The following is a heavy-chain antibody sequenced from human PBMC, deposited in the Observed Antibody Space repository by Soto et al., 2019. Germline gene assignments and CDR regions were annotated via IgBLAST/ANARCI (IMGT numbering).Heavy chain of an antibody. CDR2: IYWDDDK. CDR3: AHRVLRAVFGLVTTTAIYFDF. D-gene: IGHD3-3*01. V-gene: IGHV2-5*02. Sequence: QITLNESGPTVVKPTETLTLTCTFSGFSLTTSEVGVGWVRQSPGKAPEWLAFIYWDDDKRYSTSLKSRLTITKDTSKNLVVLTMANVDPADTATYYCAHRVLRAVFGLVTTTAIYFDFWGQGTPVVVSS. CDR1: GFSLTTSEVG. J-gene: IGHJ4*02.